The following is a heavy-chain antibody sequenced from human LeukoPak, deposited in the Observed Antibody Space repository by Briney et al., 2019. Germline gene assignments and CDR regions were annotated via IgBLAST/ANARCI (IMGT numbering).Heavy chain of an antibody. J-gene: IGHJ4*02. V-gene: IGHV4-39*01. CDR3: ARQTGSGLFILP. CDR1: GVSISSSNSH. CDR2: IYYSGNT. Sequence: SETLSLTCTVSGVSISSSNSHWGWIRQPPGKGLEWIGSIYYSGNTYYNASLKSQVSISIDTSKNQFSLRLTSVTAADTAVYYCARQTGSGLFILPGGQGTLVTVSS. D-gene: IGHD3/OR15-3a*01.